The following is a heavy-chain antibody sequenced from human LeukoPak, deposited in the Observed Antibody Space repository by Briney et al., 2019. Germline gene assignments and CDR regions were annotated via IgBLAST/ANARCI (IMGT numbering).Heavy chain of an antibody. CDR3: ARVPYSNYVGFVDY. J-gene: IGHJ4*02. CDR2: ISSSGSTV. V-gene: IGHV3-11*01. CDR1: GFTFSDYY. Sequence: GGSLRLSCAASGFTFSDYYMSWIRQAPGKGLEWVSYISSSGSTVYYADSVKGRFTISRDNAKNSLYLQMNSLRAEDTAVYYCARVPYSNYVGFVDYWGQGTLVTVSS. D-gene: IGHD4-11*01.